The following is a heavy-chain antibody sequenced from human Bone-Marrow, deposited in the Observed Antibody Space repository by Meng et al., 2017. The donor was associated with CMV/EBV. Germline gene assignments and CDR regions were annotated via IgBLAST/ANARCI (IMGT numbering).Heavy chain of an antibody. CDR1: GGSFSGYY. D-gene: IGHD3-3*01. Sequence: GSLRLSCAVYGGSFSGYYWSWIRQPPGKGLEWIGEINHSGSTNYNPSLKSRVTISVDTSKNQFSLKLSSVTAADTAVYYCARGVPLAETYDFWSGYRYYFDYWGQGTLVTFSS. J-gene: IGHJ4*02. V-gene: IGHV4-34*01. CDR3: ARGVPLAETYDFWSGYRYYFDY. CDR2: INHSGST.